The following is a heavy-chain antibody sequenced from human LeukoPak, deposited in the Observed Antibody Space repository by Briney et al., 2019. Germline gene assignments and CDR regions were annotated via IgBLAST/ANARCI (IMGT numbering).Heavy chain of an antibody. CDR1: GFTFSDYY. D-gene: IGHD4-17*01. J-gene: IGHJ3*02. CDR3: AREGYGDYVYAFDI. V-gene: IGHV3-11*05. Sequence: SGGSLRLSCAASGFTFSDYYMGWIRQAPGKGLEWVSYISSSSSYINYADSVKGRFTISRDNAKNSLYLQMNSLRAEDTAVYYCAREGYGDYVYAFDIWGQGTMATVSS. CDR2: ISSSSSYI.